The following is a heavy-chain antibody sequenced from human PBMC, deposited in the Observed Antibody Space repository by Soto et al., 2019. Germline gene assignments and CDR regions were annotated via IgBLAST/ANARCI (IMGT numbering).Heavy chain of an antibody. CDR1: GFSVSNNF. J-gene: IGHJ3*01. CDR2: IFSGGDT. D-gene: IGHD2-8*01. V-gene: IGHV3-66*01. Sequence: EVQLVEYGGGLVQPGGSLTLSCTASGFSVSNNFMKWVRQAPGKGLEWVSLIFSGGDTRYADFVRGRFTISRDNSKNTVYLQMNSLRVEDAAVYYCARDGGPHRTNGVWGQGTMVTVSS. CDR3: ARDGGPHRTNGV.